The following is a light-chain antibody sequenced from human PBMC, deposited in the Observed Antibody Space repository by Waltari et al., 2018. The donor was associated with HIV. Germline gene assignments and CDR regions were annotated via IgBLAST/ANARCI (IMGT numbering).Light chain of an antibody. J-gene: IGLJ2*01. Sequence: QSVLTQPPSVSGAPGQRVTVSCTGRSSNLGAGFDVHWYQQIPGTAPNLLIYANNKRPSGVPDRFSGSKSGATASLAITGLQPEDEADYYCQSYDSSFSGAVFGGGTKLTVL. V-gene: IGLV1-40*01. CDR2: ANN. CDR1: SSNLGAGFD. CDR3: QSYDSSFSGAV.